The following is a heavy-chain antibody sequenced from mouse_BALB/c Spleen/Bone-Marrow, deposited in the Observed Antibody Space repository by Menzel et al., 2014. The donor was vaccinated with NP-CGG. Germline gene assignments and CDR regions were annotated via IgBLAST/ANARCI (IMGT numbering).Heavy chain of an antibody. CDR3: ARDDYYAMDY. CDR1: GLTFTDYY. CDR2: IRNKANGYTT. Sequence: EVMLVAPGGGLVQPGGSLRLSCATSGLTFTDYYMSWVRQPPGKALEWLGFIRNKANGYTTEYSASVKGRFTISRDNSQSILYLQMNTLRAEDSATYYCARDDYYAMDYWGQGASGTGSS. J-gene: IGHJ4*01. V-gene: IGHV7-3*02.